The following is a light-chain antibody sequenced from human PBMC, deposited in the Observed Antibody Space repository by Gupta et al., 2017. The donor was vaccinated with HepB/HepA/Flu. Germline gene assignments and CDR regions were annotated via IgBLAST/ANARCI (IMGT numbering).Light chain of an antibody. CDR1: QSLNSY. Sequence: EIVLPQSPATLSLSPGERTTLSCRASQSLNSYLAWFQQRPGQAPRLLIYDASNRATGIPARFSGSGSGTDFTLTISSLEPEDFAVYYCQQRRDWPLTFGGGTKLEIK. V-gene: IGKV3-11*01. CDR3: QQRRDWPLT. J-gene: IGKJ4*01. CDR2: DAS.